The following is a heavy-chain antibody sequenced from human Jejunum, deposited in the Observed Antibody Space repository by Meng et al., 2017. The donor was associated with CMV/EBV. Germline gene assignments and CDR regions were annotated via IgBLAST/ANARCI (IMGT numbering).Heavy chain of an antibody. CDR3: ARAGFGQNHWSDP. CDR2: IYHSGTT. V-gene: IGHV4-38-2*02. Sequence: SGSFIGTGYYWGCLRPPPGKGLEWLGSIYHSGTTYYNPSLKSRVTISVDTSKNQFSLNLSSVTAADTAVYYCARAGFGQNHWSDPWGQGTLVTVSS. J-gene: IGHJ5*02. D-gene: IGHD3-10*01. CDR1: GSFIGTGYY.